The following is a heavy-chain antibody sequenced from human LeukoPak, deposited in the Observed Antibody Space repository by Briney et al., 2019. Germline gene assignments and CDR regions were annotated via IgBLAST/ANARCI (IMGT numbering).Heavy chain of an antibody. V-gene: IGHV5-51*01. D-gene: IGHD6-6*01. J-gene: IGHJ6*03. CDR3: ARHSSSIAARRPYYYYYMDV. CDR1: GYSFTSYW. Sequence: GESLKISCKGSGYSFTSYWIGWVRQMPGKGLEWMGIIYPGDSDTRYSPSFQGQVTISADKSISTAYLQWSSLKASDTAMYYCARHSSSIAARRPYYYYYMDVWGKGTTVTVSS. CDR2: IYPGDSDT.